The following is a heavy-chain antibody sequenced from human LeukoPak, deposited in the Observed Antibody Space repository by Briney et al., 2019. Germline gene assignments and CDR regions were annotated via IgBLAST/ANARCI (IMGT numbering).Heavy chain of an antibody. CDR2: ISGSGDQT. CDR1: GFTFSKYD. V-gene: IGHV3-23*01. CDR3: AKEITLTTAYFDY. J-gene: IGHJ4*02. D-gene: IGHD4-17*01. Sequence: GGSLRLSCVASGFTFSKYDMSWVRQAPGKGLEWVSGISGSGDQTYYADSVRARFTISRDNSKNTLYLQVNSLRAEDTALYYCAKEITLTTAYFDYWGQGTLVTVSS.